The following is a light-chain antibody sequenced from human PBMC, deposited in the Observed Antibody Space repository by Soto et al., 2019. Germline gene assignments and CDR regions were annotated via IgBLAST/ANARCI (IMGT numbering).Light chain of an antibody. V-gene: IGKV1-5*03. J-gene: IGKJ1*01. Sequence: DIQLTQSPSTLSASVGDRVTITCRASQTISSWLAWYQQKPGKDPNLLIYETSNLESGGPSMFSGSGSGTEFTLPIRSLQPDDFAPFFRQYYDDYCWTFGQGTKVEIK. CDR2: ETS. CDR3: QYYDDYCWT. CDR1: QTISSW.